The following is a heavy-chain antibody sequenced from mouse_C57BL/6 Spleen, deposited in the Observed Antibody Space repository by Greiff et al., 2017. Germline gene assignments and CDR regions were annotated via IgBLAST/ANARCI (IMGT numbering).Heavy chain of an antibody. CDR3: ARGDGNYVYFDY. Sequence: QVQLQQPGAELVMPGASVKLSCKASGYTFTSYWMHWVKQRPGQGLEWIGEIDPSDSYTNYNQKFKGKSTLTVDKSSSTAYMQLSSLTSEDSAVYDCARGDGNYVYFDYWGQGTTLTVSS. CDR2: IDPSDSYT. CDR1: GYTFTSYW. V-gene: IGHV1-69*01. J-gene: IGHJ2*01. D-gene: IGHD2-1*01.